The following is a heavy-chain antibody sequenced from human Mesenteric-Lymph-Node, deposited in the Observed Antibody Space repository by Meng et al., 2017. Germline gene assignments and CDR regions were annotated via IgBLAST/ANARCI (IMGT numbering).Heavy chain of an antibody. D-gene: IGHD6-13*01. CDR2: IFYTGTT. J-gene: IGHJ5*02. V-gene: IGHV4-59*01. Sequence: SETLSLTCAVYGGSLSGSYWSWIRQPPGKGLEWIAYIFYTGTTSYNPSLKSRVTMSVDTSKNQFSLKLSSVTAADTAIYYCARGFRSSNWYLTWFDPWGQGSLVTVSS. CDR1: GGSLSGSY. CDR3: ARGFRSSNWYLTWFDP.